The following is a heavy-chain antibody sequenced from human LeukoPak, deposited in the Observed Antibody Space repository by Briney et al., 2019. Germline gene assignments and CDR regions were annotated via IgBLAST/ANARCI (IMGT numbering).Heavy chain of an antibody. J-gene: IGHJ6*03. CDR2: IIPIFGTS. V-gene: IGHV1-69*06. Sequence: SVKVSCKASGGTFSSYAISWVRQAPGQGLEGMGGIIPIFGTSNYAQKFQGRVTITAAKSTSTAYMELSSLRSEDTAVYYCARDRVTGDYYYYYMDVWGKGTTVTVSS. D-gene: IGHD2-21*02. CDR3: ARDRVTGDYYYYYMDV. CDR1: GGTFSSYA.